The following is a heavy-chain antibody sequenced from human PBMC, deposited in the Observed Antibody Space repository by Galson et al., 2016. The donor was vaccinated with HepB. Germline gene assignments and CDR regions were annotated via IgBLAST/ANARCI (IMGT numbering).Heavy chain of an antibody. CDR1: GGSIRSSSSY. V-gene: IGHV4-39*07. J-gene: IGHJ3*02. Sequence: ETLSLTCTVSGGSIRSSSSYWAWVRQPPGKGLEWIGSTFYGGTTYYHPSLRSPVTISVDTSRNPFSLALASVTAAETAVYYCARALAVDGAFVIWVQETMGTVSS. CDR3: ARALAVDGAFVI. D-gene: IGHD2-15*01. CDR2: TFYGGTT.